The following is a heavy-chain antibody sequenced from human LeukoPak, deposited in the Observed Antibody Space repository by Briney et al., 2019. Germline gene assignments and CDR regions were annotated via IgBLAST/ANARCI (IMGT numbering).Heavy chain of an antibody. Sequence: GESLKISCKGSGYSFTSYWIGWVRQMPGKGLEWMGIIYPGDPDTRYSPAFQGQVTISADKSISTAYLQWSSLKASDTAMYYCARPATVRGVITKFDYWGQGTLVTVSS. J-gene: IGHJ4*02. CDR2: IYPGDPDT. V-gene: IGHV5-51*01. CDR3: ARPATVRGVITKFDY. D-gene: IGHD3-10*01. CDR1: GYSFTSYW.